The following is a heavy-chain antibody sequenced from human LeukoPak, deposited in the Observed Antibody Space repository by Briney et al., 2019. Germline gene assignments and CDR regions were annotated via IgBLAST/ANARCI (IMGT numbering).Heavy chain of an antibody. CDR1: GGSISSGDYY. V-gene: IGHV4-30-4*01. Sequence: SETLSLTCTVSGGSISSGDYYCSWIRQPPGKGLEWIGYIYYSGSTYYNPSLKSRVTISVDTSKNQFSLKLSSVTAADTAVYYCARGALQQGDYWGQGTLVTVSS. CDR2: IYYSGST. D-gene: IGHD1-1*01. CDR3: ARGALQQGDY. J-gene: IGHJ4*02.